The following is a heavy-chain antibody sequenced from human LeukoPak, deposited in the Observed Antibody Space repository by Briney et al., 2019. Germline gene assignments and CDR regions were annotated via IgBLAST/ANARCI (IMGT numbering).Heavy chain of an antibody. CDR2: FFSNGIT. D-gene: IGHD1-1*01. Sequence: SETLSLTCTVSGNSKISDGFYWNWIRQHPGKGLEWIVYFFSNGITHYNPALQSRSSISLDTSKNQFSLNLTSVTAADTAVYYCARCQLDPTLRWFDPWGPGALVTVSS. J-gene: IGHJ5*02. V-gene: IGHV4-31*03. CDR1: GNSKISDGFY. CDR3: ARCQLDPTLRWFDP.